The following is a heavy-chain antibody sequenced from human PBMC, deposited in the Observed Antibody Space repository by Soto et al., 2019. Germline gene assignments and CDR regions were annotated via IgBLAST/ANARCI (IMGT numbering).Heavy chain of an antibody. D-gene: IGHD2-15*01. J-gene: IGHJ4*02. CDR2: IYYSGST. V-gene: IGHV4-59*08. CDR3: ARNPGFCGGGSCPFGF. Sequence: QVQLQESGPGLVKPSETLSLTCTVSGGSISSSYWSWIRQPPGKELEWIGYIYYSGSTNYNPSLKNRVPISVDTSKNQFSLKLSSVTAADTAVYYCARNPGFCGGGSCPFGFWGQGTLVTVSS. CDR1: GGSISSSY.